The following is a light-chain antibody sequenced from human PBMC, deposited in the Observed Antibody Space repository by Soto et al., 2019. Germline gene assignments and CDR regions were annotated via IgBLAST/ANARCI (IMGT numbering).Light chain of an antibody. V-gene: IGKV1-5*03. CDR2: KAS. CDR3: QQYNTFPWT. CDR1: QSISSR. J-gene: IGKJ1*01. Sequence: DIQMTQSPSTQSASVGDRVTITGRGSQSISSRLAWYQQKQGKAPKLLIYKASSLERGVPSRFSGSGSGTDFTLTISSLQPDDFATYYCQQYNTFPWTFGQGTKVEIK.